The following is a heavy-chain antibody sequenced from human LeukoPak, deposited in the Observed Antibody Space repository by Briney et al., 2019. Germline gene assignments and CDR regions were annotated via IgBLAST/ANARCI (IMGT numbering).Heavy chain of an antibody. CDR2: IWYDGNNK. Sequence: GGSLRLSCAASGFTFSTYAMHWVRQAPGKGLEWVAVIWYDGNNKYYADSVKGRFTISRDNSKNTLYLQMNSLRVEDTAVYYCARGSSSVTLPGDWGQGTLVTVSS. CDR1: GFTFSTYA. D-gene: IGHD2-2*01. J-gene: IGHJ4*02. V-gene: IGHV3-33*01. CDR3: ARGSSSVTLPGD.